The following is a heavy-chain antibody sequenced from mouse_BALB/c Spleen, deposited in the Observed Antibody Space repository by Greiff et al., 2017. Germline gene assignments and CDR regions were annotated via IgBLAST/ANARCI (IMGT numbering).Heavy chain of an antibody. V-gene: IGHV1-69*02. D-gene: IGHD2-2*01. J-gene: IGHJ2*01. CDR1: GYTFTSYW. Sequence: QVQLKQPGAELVRPGASVKLSCKASGYTFTSYWINWVKQRPGQGLEWIGNIYPSDSYTNYNQKFKDKATLTVDKSSSTAYMQLSSPTSEDSAVYYCTSYGYDYFDYWGQGTTLTVSS. CDR3: TSYGYDYFDY. CDR2: IYPSDSYT.